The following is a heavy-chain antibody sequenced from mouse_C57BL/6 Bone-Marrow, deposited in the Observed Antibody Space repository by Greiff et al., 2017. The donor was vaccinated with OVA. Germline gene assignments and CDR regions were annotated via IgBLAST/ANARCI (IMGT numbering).Heavy chain of an antibody. CDR1: GYSITSGYY. V-gene: IGHV3-6*01. D-gene: IGHD1-1*01. CDR2: ISYDGSN. J-gene: IGHJ4*01. Sequence: EVQLKESGPGLVKPSQSLSLTCSVTGYSITSGYYWNWIRQFPGNKLEWMGYISYDGSNNYNPSLKNRISITRDTSKNQFFLKLNSVTTEDTATYYCASLTTVVSYYAMDYWGQGTSVTVSS. CDR3: ASLTTVVSYYAMDY.